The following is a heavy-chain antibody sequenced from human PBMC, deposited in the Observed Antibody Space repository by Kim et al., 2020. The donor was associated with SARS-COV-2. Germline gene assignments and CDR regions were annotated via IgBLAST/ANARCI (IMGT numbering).Heavy chain of an antibody. D-gene: IGHD3-9*01. J-gene: IGHJ2*01. CDR3: AIAARYYDILTGSMAYFDL. CDR1: GGSISSGDYY. V-gene: IGHV4-30-4*01. CDR2: IYYSGST. Sequence: SETLSLTCTVSGGSISSGDYYWSWIRQPPGKGLEWIGYIYYSGSTYYNPSLKSRVTISVDTSKNQFSLKLGPVTAADTAVYYCAIAARYYDILTGSMAYFDLRGRGTLATLPS.